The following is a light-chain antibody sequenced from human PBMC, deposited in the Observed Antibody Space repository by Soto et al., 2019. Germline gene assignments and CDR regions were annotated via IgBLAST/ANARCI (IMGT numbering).Light chain of an antibody. Sequence: DIQMTQSPSTLSASVGYRVTITCRASQSISSWLAWYQQKPGKAPKLLIYKASSLESGVPSRFSGSGSGTEFTLTTSSLQPDDFATYYCQQYNSYSPTFGQGTTVDI. V-gene: IGKV1-5*03. J-gene: IGKJ1*01. CDR1: QSISSW. CDR2: KAS. CDR3: QQYNSYSPT.